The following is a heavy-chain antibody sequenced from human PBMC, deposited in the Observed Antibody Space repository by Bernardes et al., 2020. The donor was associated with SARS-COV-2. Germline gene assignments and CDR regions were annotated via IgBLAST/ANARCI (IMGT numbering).Heavy chain of an antibody. D-gene: IGHD5-18*01. J-gene: IGHJ4*02. V-gene: IGHV3-53*01. CDR2: IYSDGST. CDR1: DTSIRSTNW. CDR3: ARDQGGSYGLDY. Sequence: ETLSLTCAVSDTSIRSTNWWSWVRQAPGKGLEWVSVIYSDGSTNYADSVKGRFTLSRDNSKNTLYLQMNSLRAEDTAVYYCARDQGGSYGLDYWGQGTLVTVSS.